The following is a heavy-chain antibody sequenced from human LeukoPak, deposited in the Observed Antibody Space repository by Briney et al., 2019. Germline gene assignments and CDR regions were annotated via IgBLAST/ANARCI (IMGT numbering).Heavy chain of an antibody. V-gene: IGHV3-30*03. D-gene: IGHD1-26*01. J-gene: IGHJ3*02. CDR3: ARSRYSGSDHAFDI. Sequence: GRSLRLSCAASGFTFSSYGMHWVRQAPGKGLEWVAVISYDGSNKYYADSVKGRFTISRDNSKNTLYLQMNSLRAEDTAVYYCARSRYSGSDHAFDIWGQGTMVTVSS. CDR1: GFTFSSYG. CDR2: ISYDGSNK.